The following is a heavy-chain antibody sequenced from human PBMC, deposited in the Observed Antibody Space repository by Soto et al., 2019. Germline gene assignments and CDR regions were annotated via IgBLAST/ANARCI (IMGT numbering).Heavy chain of an antibody. CDR2: IYYSGST. D-gene: IGHD3-9*01. CDR1: GGSISSSSYY. J-gene: IGHJ5*02. V-gene: IGHV4-39*01. Sequence: LSLTCTVSGGSISSSSYYWGWIRQPPGKGLEWIGSIYYSGSTYYNPSLKSRVTISVDTSKNQFSLKLSSVTAADTAVYYCASYDILTGYYGTFDPWGQGTLVTVSS. CDR3: ASYDILTGYYGTFDP.